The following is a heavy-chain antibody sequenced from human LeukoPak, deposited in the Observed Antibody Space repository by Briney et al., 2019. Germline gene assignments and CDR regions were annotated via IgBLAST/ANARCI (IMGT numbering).Heavy chain of an antibody. D-gene: IGHD1-26*01. CDR2: INSDGSST. J-gene: IGHJ4*02. Sequence: GGSLRLSCAAPGFTFSSYWMHWVRQGPRKGLVWVSRINSDGSSTNYADTVKGRFTISRDNANNTLYLQMNSLRAEDTAVYYCARSVNYSPADYWGQGTLVTVSS. CDR1: GFTFSSYW. V-gene: IGHV3-74*01. CDR3: ARSVNYSPADY.